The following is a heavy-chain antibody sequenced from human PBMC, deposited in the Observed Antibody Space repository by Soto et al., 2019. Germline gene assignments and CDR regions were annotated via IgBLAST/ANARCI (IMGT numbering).Heavy chain of an antibody. D-gene: IGHD2-2*01. J-gene: IGHJ6*02. CDR2: IIPISGTA. CDR1: GGTFSSYA. V-gene: IGHV1-69*01. Sequence: QVQLVQSGAEVKKPGSSVKVSCKASGGTFSSYAISWVRQAPGQGLEWMGGIIPISGTANYAQKFQGRVTITADEPTSTAYMELSSLRSEDTAGYYCARSQGSSTSLEIYYYYYYGMDVWGQGTTVTVSS. CDR3: ARSQGSSTSLEIYYYYYYGMDV.